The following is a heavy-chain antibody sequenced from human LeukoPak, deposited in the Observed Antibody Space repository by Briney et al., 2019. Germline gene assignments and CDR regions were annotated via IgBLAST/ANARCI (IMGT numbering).Heavy chain of an antibody. CDR2: ISSTGRTV. D-gene: IGHD3-10*01. CDR3: ARGQYYGSRNFDH. J-gene: IGHJ4*02. Sequence: PGGSLRLSCAASGFTFSDYYMTWIRQAPGKGLEWISYISSTGRTVYYADSVKGRFTISRDSAKNSLSLQMNSLRAEDTAVYYCARGQYYGSRNFDHWGRGTLVTVSS. CDR1: GFTFSDYY. V-gene: IGHV3-11*01.